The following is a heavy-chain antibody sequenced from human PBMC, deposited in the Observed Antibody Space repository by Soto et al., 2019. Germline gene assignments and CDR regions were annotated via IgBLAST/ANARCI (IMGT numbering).Heavy chain of an antibody. Sequence: EVQLVESGGGLVQPGGSLRLSCAASGFTFSSYNMNWVRQAPGKGLEWISYISESSSTIYYGDSVKGRFTISRDNANNALYLQRSSLRDEDTAVYYCARDGGTAETPGGWPDYWGQGVLVTVSS. CDR3: ARDGGTAETPGGWPDY. CDR2: ISESSSTI. V-gene: IGHV3-48*02. J-gene: IGHJ4*02. CDR1: GFTFSSYN. D-gene: IGHD3-16*01.